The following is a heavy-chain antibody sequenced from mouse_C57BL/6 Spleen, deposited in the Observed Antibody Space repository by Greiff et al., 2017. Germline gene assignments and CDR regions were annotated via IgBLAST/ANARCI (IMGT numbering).Heavy chain of an antibody. D-gene: IGHD2-1*01. CDR1: GFTFTDYY. CDR3: ARSLDCNYPYYYAMDY. CDR2: IRNKANGYTT. V-gene: IGHV7-3*01. J-gene: IGHJ4*01. Sequence: EVKLVESGGGLVQPWGSLSLSCAASGFTFTDYYMSWVRQPPGKALEWLGFIRNKANGYTTDYSASVKGRFTISRDNSQSILYLQMNALRAEDSATYYCARSLDCNYPYYYAMDYWGQGTSVTVSS.